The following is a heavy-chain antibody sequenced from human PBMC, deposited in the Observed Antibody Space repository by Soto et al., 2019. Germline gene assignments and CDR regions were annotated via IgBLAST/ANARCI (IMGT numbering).Heavy chain of an antibody. D-gene: IGHD5-12*01. J-gene: IGHJ4*02. CDR3: VRVVAIPGYPDN. CDR1: GGTFSSYA. Sequence: QVQLVQSGAEVRQPASSVKVSCKTSGGTFSSYAISWVRQAPGQGLEWMGGIVPIVDTSTYAQKFQGRVTITADESTSTAYMELSSLRSDDTAIYYCVRVVAIPGYPDNWGQGTLVTSPQ. CDR2: IVPIVDTS. V-gene: IGHV1-69*12.